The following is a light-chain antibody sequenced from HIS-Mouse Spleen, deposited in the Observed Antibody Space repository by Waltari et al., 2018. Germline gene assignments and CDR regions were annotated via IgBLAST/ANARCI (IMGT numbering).Light chain of an antibody. Sequence: QSALTQPASVSGAPGQSNTISCTGTSSNVGGYHYAAGYQQHPGKAPKLMIYDVSNRPSGFSNRFSGSQSGNTASLTISGLQAEDEADYYCSSYTSSSTLVFGGGTKLTVL. V-gene: IGLV2-14*03. J-gene: IGLJ2*01. CDR1: SSNVGGYHY. CDR3: SSYTSSSTLV. CDR2: DVS.